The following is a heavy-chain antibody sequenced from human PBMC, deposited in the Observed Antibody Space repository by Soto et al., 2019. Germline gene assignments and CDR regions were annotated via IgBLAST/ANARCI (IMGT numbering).Heavy chain of an antibody. CDR1: GFTFSSYA. D-gene: IGHD2-15*01. J-gene: IGHJ4*02. CDR3: AKAAGYCSGGSCYRLNFDY. V-gene: IGHV3-23*01. Sequence: GGSLRLSCAASGFTFSSYAMSWVRQAPGKGLEWVSAISGSGGSTYYADSAKGRFTISRDNSKNTLYLQMNSLRAEDTAVYYCAKAAGYCSGGSCYRLNFDYWGQGTLVTVSS. CDR2: ISGSGGST.